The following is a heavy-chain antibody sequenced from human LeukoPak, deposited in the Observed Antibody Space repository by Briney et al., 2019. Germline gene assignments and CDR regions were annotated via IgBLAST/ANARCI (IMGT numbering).Heavy chain of an antibody. CDR3: ARGDYYGSGSYSNPPYYFDY. Sequence: SSVTVSCKASGGTFSSYAISWVRQAPGQGLEWMGGIIPIFGTANYAQKFQGRVTITADESTSTAYMELSSLRSEDTAVYYCARGDYYGSGSYSNPPYYFDYWGQGTLVTVSS. V-gene: IGHV1-69*13. D-gene: IGHD3-10*01. J-gene: IGHJ4*02. CDR2: IIPIFGTA. CDR1: GGTFSSYA.